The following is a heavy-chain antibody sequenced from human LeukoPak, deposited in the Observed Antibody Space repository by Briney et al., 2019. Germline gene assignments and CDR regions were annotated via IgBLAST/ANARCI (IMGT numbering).Heavy chain of an antibody. D-gene: IGHD5-24*01. V-gene: IGHV3-53*01. Sequence: GGSLRLSCAASGLTVSSNCMSWVRQAPGKGLEWVSVIYSGGSTYYADSVKGRFTISRDNSKNTLYLQMNSLRAEDTAVYYCARNSRDGYNYSDYWGQGTLVTVSS. CDR2: IYSGGST. CDR3: ARNSRDGYNYSDY. J-gene: IGHJ4*02. CDR1: GLTVSSNC.